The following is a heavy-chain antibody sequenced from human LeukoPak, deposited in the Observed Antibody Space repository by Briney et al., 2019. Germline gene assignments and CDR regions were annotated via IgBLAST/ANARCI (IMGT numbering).Heavy chain of an antibody. J-gene: IGHJ6*02. Sequence: SVKVSCEASGGTFSSYAISWVRQAPGQGLEWMGGIIPIFGTANYAQKFQGRVTITADESTSTAYMELSSLRSEDTAAYYCARLPLRSIAVGYYGMDVWGQGTTVTVSS. V-gene: IGHV1-69*01. CDR1: GGTFSSYA. CDR2: IIPIFGTA. CDR3: ARLPLRSIAVGYYGMDV. D-gene: IGHD6-6*01.